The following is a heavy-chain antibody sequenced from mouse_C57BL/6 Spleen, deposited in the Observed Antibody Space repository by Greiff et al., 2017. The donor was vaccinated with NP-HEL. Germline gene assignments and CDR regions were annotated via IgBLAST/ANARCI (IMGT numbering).Heavy chain of an antibody. D-gene: IGHD2-5*01. CDR3: ARSGSNHFDY. J-gene: IGHJ2*01. V-gene: IGHV1-54*01. CDR2: INPGSGGT. Sequence: VKLQQSGAELVRPGTSVKVSCKASGYAFTNYLIEWVKQRPGQGLEWIGVINPGSGGTNYNEKFKGKATLTADKSSSTAYMQLSSLTSEDSAVYFCARSGSNHFDYWGQGTTLTVSS. CDR1: GYAFTNYL.